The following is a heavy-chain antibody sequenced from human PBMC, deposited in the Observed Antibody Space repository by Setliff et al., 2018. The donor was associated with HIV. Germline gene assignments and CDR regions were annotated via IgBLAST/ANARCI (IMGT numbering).Heavy chain of an antibody. D-gene: IGHD3-10*01. CDR1: GGSISSGVFY. CDR2: IHHSGST. Sequence: SETLSLTCTVSGGSISSGVFYWSWIRQHPGKGLEWIGYIHHSGSTYYKPSLKSPVSMSVDTSKNQFSLKLSSVTAADTAVYYCARASAVRSSVRGLGIAFDIWGQGTMVTVSS. J-gene: IGHJ3*02. CDR3: ARASAVRSSVRGLGIAFDI. V-gene: IGHV4-31*01.